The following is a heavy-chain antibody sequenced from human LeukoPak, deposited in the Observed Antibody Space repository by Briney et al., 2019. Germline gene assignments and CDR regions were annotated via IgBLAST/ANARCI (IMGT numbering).Heavy chain of an antibody. V-gene: IGHV4-59*01. J-gene: IGHJ4*02. CDR1: GGSISRYY. CDR2: IYYSGST. D-gene: IGHD3-3*01. CDR3: ARSPSGYSDY. Sequence: PSETLSLTCTVSGGSISRYYWSWIRQPPGKGLEWIGYIYYSGSTNYNPSLKSRVTISVDTSKNQFSLKLSSVTAADTAVYYCARSPSGYSDYWGQGTLVTVSS.